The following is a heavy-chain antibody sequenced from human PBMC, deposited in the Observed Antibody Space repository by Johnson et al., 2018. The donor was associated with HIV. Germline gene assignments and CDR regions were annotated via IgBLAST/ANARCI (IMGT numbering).Heavy chain of an antibody. D-gene: IGHD2-15*01. Sequence: QMQLVESGGGVVQPGRSLRLSCAASGFTFSSYAMHWVRQAPAKGLEWVAVISYDGSSRYYANSVKGRFTISRDNSKSTLYLQMNSLRPEDTAVYYCVKGDEVVAATSGFDIWGQGIMVIVSS. J-gene: IGHJ3*02. CDR2: ISYDGSSR. V-gene: IGHV3-30*04. CDR1: GFTFSSYA. CDR3: VKGDEVVAATSGFDI.